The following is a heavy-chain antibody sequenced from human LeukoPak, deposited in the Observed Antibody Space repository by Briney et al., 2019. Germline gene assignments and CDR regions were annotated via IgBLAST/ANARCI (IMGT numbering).Heavy chain of an antibody. Sequence: GGSLRLSCSASGFTFSSYWMHWVRQAPGKGLEWVANIKQDGSEKYYVDSVKGRFTISRDNAKNSVFLQMNSLRAEDTAVYYCARVALVSGPSYGSESEAADYWGQGTLVTVSS. CDR2: IKQDGSEK. J-gene: IGHJ4*02. CDR3: ARVALVSGPSYGSESEAADY. CDR1: GFTFSSYW. D-gene: IGHD3-10*01. V-gene: IGHV3-7*01.